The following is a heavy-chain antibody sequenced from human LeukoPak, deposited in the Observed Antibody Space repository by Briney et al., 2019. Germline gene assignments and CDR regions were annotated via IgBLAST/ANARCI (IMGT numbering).Heavy chain of an antibody. CDR2: IISSSGYI. D-gene: IGHD3-16*01. CDR3: ARNTKGRVSARSYGMDV. CDR1: GFTFSSYS. J-gene: IGHJ6*04. V-gene: IGHV3-21*01. Sequence: GSLRLSCAASGFTFSSYSMNWVRQAPGEGLELVSSIISSSGYIYYADSVKGRFTISRDNAKNSLYLQMNSLRAKDTAVYYCARNTKGRVSARSYGMDVWGKGTTVTVSS.